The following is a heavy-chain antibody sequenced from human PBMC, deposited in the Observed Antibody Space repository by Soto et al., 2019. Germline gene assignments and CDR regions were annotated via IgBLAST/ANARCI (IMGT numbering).Heavy chain of an antibody. CDR2: IHSSGTF. Sequence: PSETLSLTCTVSGASISNAYWSWIRQAAGKQLEWIGRIHSSGTFNYNPSLKSRVSISRDTSKNQISLKLSSVTAADTAVYYCARDNIVSKGYGMDVWGQGTTVTVSS. CDR3: ARDNIVSKGYGMDV. J-gene: IGHJ6*02. V-gene: IGHV4-4*07. D-gene: IGHD5-12*01. CDR1: GASISNAY.